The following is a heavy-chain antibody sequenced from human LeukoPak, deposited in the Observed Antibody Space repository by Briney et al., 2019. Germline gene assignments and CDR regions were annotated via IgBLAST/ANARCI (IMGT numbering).Heavy chain of an antibody. V-gene: IGHV3-74*01. CDR2: VHSDGSST. CDR3: AREGLGYSYGY. J-gene: IGHJ4*02. Sequence: GGSLRLSCAASGFTFSRYWMHWVRQAPGKGLVWVSRVHSDGSSTYYADSVKGRFTTSRDNAENTLYLQMNSLRAEDTAVYYCAREGLGYSYGYWGQGTLVTVSS. D-gene: IGHD5-18*01. CDR1: GFTFSRYW.